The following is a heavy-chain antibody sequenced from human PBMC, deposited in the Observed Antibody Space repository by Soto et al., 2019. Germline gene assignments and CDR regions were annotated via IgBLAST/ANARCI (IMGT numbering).Heavy chain of an antibody. CDR1: GGSISSYY. Sequence: SVTLSLTCTVSGGSISSYYWSWMRQHTGKGLQWIGYIYYSGSTNYSPSLKSRVTISVDTSKNHVTLELTSVTAADTAVYYCARSDNRNSLYGVDIWGQGTAVTVSS. CDR3: ARSDNRNSLYGVDI. J-gene: IGHJ6*02. CDR2: IYYSGST. V-gene: IGHV4-59*12. D-gene: IGHD1-7*01.